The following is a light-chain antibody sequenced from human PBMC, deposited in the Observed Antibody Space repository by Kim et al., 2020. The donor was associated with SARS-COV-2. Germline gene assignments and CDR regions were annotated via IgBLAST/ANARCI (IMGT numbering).Light chain of an antibody. CDR1: GSDVGAYNY. Sequence: QSALTQPRSVSGSPGQSVSISCTGTGSDVGAYNYVSWYQQHPGEAPKLMIYDVTKRPSGVPDRLSGSKSGNTASLTISGLQTEDEADYYCCSYAGGYTHVLFGGGTQLTVL. CDR2: DVT. J-gene: IGLJ2*01. V-gene: IGLV2-11*01. CDR3: CSYAGGYTHVL.